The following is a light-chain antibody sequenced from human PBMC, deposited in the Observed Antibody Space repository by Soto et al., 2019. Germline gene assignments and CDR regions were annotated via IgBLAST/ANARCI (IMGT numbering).Light chain of an antibody. CDR2: KAS. Sequence: DIQMTQSPSTLSASVGDRVTITCRASQTLNNWLAWYQQKPGKAPKLLIYKASSLESGVPSRFSDSGSGTEFTLTISSLQPDDFATYYCQQYNTYSWTFGQGTKVEIK. CDR1: QTLNNW. CDR3: QQYNTYSWT. J-gene: IGKJ1*01. V-gene: IGKV1-5*03.